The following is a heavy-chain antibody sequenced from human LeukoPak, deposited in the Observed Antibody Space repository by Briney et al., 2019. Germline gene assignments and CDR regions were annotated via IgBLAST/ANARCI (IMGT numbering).Heavy chain of an antibody. CDR1: GGSISSYY. V-gene: IGHV4-4*07. CDR2: IYTSGST. J-gene: IGHJ4*02. Sequence: SETLSLTCTVSGGSISSYYWSWIRQPAGKGLEWIGRIYTSGSTNYNPSLKSRVTMSVDTSKNQFSLKLSSVTAADTAVYYCARARLRSRLYCSDGSCYVDYWGQGTLVTVSS. D-gene: IGHD2-15*01. CDR3: ARARLRSRLYCSDGSCYVDY.